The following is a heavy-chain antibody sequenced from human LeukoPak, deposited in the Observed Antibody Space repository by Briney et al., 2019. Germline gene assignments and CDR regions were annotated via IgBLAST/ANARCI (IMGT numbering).Heavy chain of an antibody. CDR2: INHSGST. CDR3: ARFDSSGYYYFAY. D-gene: IGHD3-22*01. J-gene: IGHJ4*02. Sequence: PSETLSLTCAVYGGSFSGYYWSWIRQPPGKGLEWIGEINHSGSTNYNPSLKSRVTISVDTSKNQFSLKLSSVTAADTAVYYCARFDSSGYYYFAYWGQGTLVTVSS. CDR1: GGSFSGYY. V-gene: IGHV4-34*01.